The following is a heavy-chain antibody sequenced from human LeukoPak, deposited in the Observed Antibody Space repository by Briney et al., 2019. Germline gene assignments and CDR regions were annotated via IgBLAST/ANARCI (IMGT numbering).Heavy chain of an antibody. CDR2: INHSGST. Sequence: SETLSLTCAVYGGSFSGYYWSWIRQPPGKGLEWIGEINHSGSTNYNPSLKSRVTVSVETSKNQFSLKLSSVTAADTAVYYCARGRFSSGYYYAPLDYWGQGTLVTVSS. D-gene: IGHD3-22*01. CDR3: ARGRFSSGYYYAPLDY. V-gene: IGHV4-34*01. J-gene: IGHJ4*02. CDR1: GGSFSGYY.